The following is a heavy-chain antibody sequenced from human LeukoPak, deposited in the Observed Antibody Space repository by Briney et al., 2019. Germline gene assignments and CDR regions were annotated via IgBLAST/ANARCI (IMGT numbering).Heavy chain of an antibody. D-gene: IGHD3-10*01. CDR3: ARVAGTEWFGELFGYFQH. CDR2: INSDGSST. CDR1: GFTFSSYW. J-gene: IGHJ1*01. V-gene: IGHV3-74*01. Sequence: GGSLRLSCAASGFTFSSYWMHWVRQAPGKGLVWVSRINSDGSSTSYADSVKGRFTTSRDNAKTTLYLQMNSLRAEDTAVYYCARVAGTEWFGELFGYFQHWGQGTLVTVSS.